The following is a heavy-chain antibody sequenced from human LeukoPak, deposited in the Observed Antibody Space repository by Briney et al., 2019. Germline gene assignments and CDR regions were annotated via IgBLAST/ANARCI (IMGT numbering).Heavy chain of an antibody. J-gene: IGHJ4*02. CDR1: GFTFSSYG. CDR2: ISYDGSNK. CDR3: VRDRVATDWTYHPLFDL. D-gene: IGHD2-21*02. Sequence: GGSLRLSCAASGFTFSSYGMHWVRQAPGKGLEWVAVISYDGSNKYYADSVKGRFTISRDNSKNTLYLQMNSLRAEDTAVYYCVRDRVATDWTYHPLFDLWGQGTLVTVSS. V-gene: IGHV3-30*03.